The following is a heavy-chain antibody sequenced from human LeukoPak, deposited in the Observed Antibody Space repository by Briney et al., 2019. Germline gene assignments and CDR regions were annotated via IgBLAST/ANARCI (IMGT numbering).Heavy chain of an antibody. V-gene: IGHV3-30*02. CDR2: IRPDGSDK. CDR3: GKHGSSSDY. J-gene: IGHJ4*01. Sequence: GGSLRLSCAASGFIFSTYGMHWVRQAPGKGLEWVAFIRPDGSDKSYVGSVKGRFTISRYNSKNTLYLQMNSLRPEDTAVYYCGKHGSSSDYWGHGTLVTVSS. CDR1: GFIFSTYG. D-gene: IGHD6-19*01.